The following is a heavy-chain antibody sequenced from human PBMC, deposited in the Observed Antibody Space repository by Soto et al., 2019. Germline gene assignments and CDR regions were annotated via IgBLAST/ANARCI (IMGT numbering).Heavy chain of an antibody. Sequence: GSLRLSCAASGSTFSIYWMNSVRHVPGKGLEWVANISPDGSQKNYVDSVKGRFTVSRDNAKKSFFLQMNSLRAEDTAVYYCAGWADANYWGQGILVTVSS. CDR2: ISPDGSQK. CDR3: AGWADANY. D-gene: IGHD6-19*01. CDR1: GSTFSIYW. J-gene: IGHJ4*02. V-gene: IGHV3-7*01.